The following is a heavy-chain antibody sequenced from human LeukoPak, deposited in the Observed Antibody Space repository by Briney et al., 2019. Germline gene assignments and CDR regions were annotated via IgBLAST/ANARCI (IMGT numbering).Heavy chain of an antibody. V-gene: IGHV4-39*01. CDR3: ARQRLYYDFWRAPRAPFDY. CDR2: IYYSGST. J-gene: IGHJ4*02. CDR1: GGSISSSRYC. Sequence: PSETLSLTCTVSGGSISSSRYCWGWIRQPPGKGLEWIGSIYYSGSTYYNPSLKSRVTISVDTSKNQFSLKLSSVTAADTAVYYCARQRLYYDFWRAPRAPFDYWGQGTLVTVSS. D-gene: IGHD3-3*01.